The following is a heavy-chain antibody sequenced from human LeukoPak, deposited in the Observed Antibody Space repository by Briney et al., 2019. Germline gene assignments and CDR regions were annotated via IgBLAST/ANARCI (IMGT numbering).Heavy chain of an antibody. J-gene: IGHJ4*02. Sequence: GGSLRLSCAASGFTFNSYSMNWVRQTPGKGLEWVSSISSSSGYINYADSVKGRFTISRDNAKNSLYLQMNSLRAEDTAVYYCARVGEWWNFDYWGQGTLVTVSS. CDR2: ISSSSGYI. CDR1: GFTFNSYS. V-gene: IGHV3-21*01. CDR3: ARVGEWWNFDY. D-gene: IGHD3-10*01.